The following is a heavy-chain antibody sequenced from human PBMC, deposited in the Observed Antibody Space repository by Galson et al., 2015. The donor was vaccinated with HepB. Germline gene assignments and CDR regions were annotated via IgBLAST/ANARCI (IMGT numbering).Heavy chain of an antibody. CDR1: GFTFSSYA. Sequence: SLRLSCAASGFTFSSYAISWVRQAPGKGLEWVCSISGSGDNTYYRDSVKGRFSISRDNSKNTLYMQMNSLRGEDTAVYYCAKDLSGTYAGRYFDLWGRGTLVSVSS. D-gene: IGHD1-26*01. CDR3: AKDLSGTYAGRYFDL. CDR2: ISGSGDNT. J-gene: IGHJ2*01. V-gene: IGHV3-23*01.